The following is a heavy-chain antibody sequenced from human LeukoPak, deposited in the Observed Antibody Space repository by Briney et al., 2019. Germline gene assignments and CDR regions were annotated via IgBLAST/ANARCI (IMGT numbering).Heavy chain of an antibody. CDR2: IYYSGST. J-gene: IGHJ2*01. Sequence: PSETLSLTCTVSGGSISSYYWSWIRQPPGKGLEWIGYIYYSGSTNYNPSLKSRVTISVDTSKNQFSLKLSSVTAADTAVYYCARALRYYGSGSPFGGFDPWGRGTLVSVSS. V-gene: IGHV4-59*01. CDR1: GGSISSYY. D-gene: IGHD3-10*01. CDR3: ARALRYYGSGSPFGGFDP.